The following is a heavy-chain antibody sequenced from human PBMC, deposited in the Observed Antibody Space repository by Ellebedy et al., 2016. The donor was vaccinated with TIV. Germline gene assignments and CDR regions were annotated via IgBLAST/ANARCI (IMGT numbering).Heavy chain of an antibody. CDR2: ISAYNGNT. CDR1: GYTFTSYG. V-gene: IGHV1-18*01. D-gene: IGHD2-2*01. J-gene: IGHJ4*02. Sequence: ASVKVSXXASGYTFTSYGISWVRQAPGQGLEWMGWISAYNGNTNYAQKLQGRVTMTTDTSTSTAYMELRSLRSDDTAVYYCAGTHCSSTSCYYDYWGQGTLVTVSS. CDR3: AGTHCSSTSCYYDY.